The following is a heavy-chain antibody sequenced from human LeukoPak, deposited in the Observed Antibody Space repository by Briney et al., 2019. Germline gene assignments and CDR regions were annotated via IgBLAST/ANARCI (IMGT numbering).Heavy chain of an antibody. Sequence: PGGSLRLSCAASGFTFNSYSMNWVRQAPGKGLEWISYISSSGSPIYYADSVKGRFTISRDNAKNTLYLQMNTLRAEDTAVYFCVEGGAPSYYDGSGDAYFDYWGQGTLVTVSS. CDR3: VEGGAPSYYDGSGDAYFDY. D-gene: IGHD3-22*01. CDR1: GFTFNSYS. CDR2: ISSSGSPI. V-gene: IGHV3-48*04. J-gene: IGHJ4*02.